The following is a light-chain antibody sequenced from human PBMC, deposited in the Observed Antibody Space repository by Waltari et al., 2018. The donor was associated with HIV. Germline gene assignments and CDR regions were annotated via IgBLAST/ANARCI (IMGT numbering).Light chain of an antibody. V-gene: IGLV1-51*01. Sequence: QPVLTQPPSVSAAPGRSVTITCSGSTSNIETNYVSWYQQIPGTAPKLLIYDNNKRPSGIPERFSGSKSATSATLGITGLQTVDEAEYFCGTWDSSLNTPVFGGGSRLTVL. CDR3: GTWDSSLNTPV. CDR2: DNN. J-gene: IGLJ2*01. CDR1: TSNIETNY.